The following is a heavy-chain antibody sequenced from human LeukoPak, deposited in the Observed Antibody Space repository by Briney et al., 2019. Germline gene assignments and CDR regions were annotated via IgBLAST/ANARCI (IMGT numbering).Heavy chain of an antibody. CDR1: GFFFSDPY. V-gene: IGHV3-72*01. CDR3: ARSRLGALDY. J-gene: IGHJ4*02. D-gene: IGHD1-26*01. CDR2: IKNKAKSYTT. Sequence: PGGSLRLSCAASGFFFSDPYMEWVRQAPGKGLEWVGRIKNKAKSYTTEYAASVKGTLTISRDDSKNSLYLQMDSLKTEDTAVYFCARSRLGALDYWGQGTLVTVSS.